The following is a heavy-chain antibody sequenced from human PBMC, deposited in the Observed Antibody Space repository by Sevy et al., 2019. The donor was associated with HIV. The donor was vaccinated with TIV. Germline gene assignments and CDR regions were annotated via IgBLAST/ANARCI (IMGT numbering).Heavy chain of an antibody. CDR2: IYYSGST. Sequence: SETLSLTCTVSGGSISSYYWSWIRQPPGKGLEWSGYIYYSGSTNYNPSLKSRVTISVDTSKNQFSLKLSSVTAADTAVYYCARVGVVVRGVINYYYYYYMDVWGKGTTVTVSS. CDR1: GGSISSYY. CDR3: ARVGVVVRGVINYYYYYYMDV. J-gene: IGHJ6*03. V-gene: IGHV4-59*01. D-gene: IGHD3-10*01.